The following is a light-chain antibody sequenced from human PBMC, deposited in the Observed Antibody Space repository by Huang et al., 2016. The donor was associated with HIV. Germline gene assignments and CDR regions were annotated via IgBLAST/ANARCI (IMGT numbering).Light chain of an antibody. V-gene: IGKV3-15*01. Sequence: EIVMTQSPATLSVSPGERATLSCRASQSVSSNLAWYQQNPGQAPRLLIQGASTRATGIPARFSGSGSGTEFTLTISSLQSEDFAVYYCQQYNNWPKVFTFGPGTKVDIK. CDR2: GAS. CDR3: QQYNNWPKVFT. CDR1: QSVSSN. J-gene: IGKJ3*01.